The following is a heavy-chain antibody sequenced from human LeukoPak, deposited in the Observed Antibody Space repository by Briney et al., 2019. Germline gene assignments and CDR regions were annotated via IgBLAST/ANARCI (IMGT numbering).Heavy chain of an antibody. CDR2: MNPNSGNT. J-gene: IGHJ5*02. V-gene: IGHV1-8*02. CDR3: ARRSCSGGSCYYWIDP. Sequence: ASVKVSCKASGYTFSSYDINWVRQAAGQGLEWMGWMNPNSGNTGYAQKFQGRVTMTRNTSISTAYMELSSLRSEDTAVYYCARRSCSGGSCYYWIDPWGQGTLVTVSS. CDR1: GYTFSSYD. D-gene: IGHD2-15*01.